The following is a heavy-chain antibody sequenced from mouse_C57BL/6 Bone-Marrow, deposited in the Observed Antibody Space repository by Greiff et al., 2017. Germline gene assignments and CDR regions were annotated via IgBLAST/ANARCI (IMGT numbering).Heavy chain of an antibody. J-gene: IGHJ2*01. CDR3: AREGDYGSSYLDY. V-gene: IGHV1-55*01. CDR1: GYTFTSSW. D-gene: IGHD1-1*01. Sequence: QVQLQQPGAELVKPGASVKMSCTASGYTFTSSWITWVKQRPGQGLEWIGDIYPGSGSTNYTAKFKSKATLTVDTSSSTAYMQLSSLTSEDSAVYYCAREGDYGSSYLDYWGQGTTLTVSS. CDR2: IYPGSGST.